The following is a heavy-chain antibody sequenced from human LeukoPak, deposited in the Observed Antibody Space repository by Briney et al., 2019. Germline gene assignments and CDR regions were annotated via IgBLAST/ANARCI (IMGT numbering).Heavy chain of an antibody. V-gene: IGHV3-30*03. D-gene: IGHD3-10*01. CDR3: ARSGSGSYYIFGRRKNYFDY. J-gene: IGHJ4*02. Sequence: GGSLRLSCAASGFTFSSYGMHWVRQAPGKGLEWVAVISYDGSNKYYADSVKGRFTISRDNAKNSLYLQMNSLRAEDTAVYYCARSGSGSYYIFGRRKNYFDYWGQGTLVTVSS. CDR2: ISYDGSNK. CDR1: GFTFSSYG.